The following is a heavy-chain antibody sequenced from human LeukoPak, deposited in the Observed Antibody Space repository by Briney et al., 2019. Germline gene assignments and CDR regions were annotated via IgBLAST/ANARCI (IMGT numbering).Heavy chain of an antibody. CDR2: IYPGDSDT. D-gene: IGHD3-10*01. CDR1: EYSFSTYW. V-gene: IGHV5-51*01. Sequence: GESLKISCKGSEYSFSTYWIAWVRQMPGKGLEWMGIIYPGDSDTRYSPSFQGQVTISADKSISTAYLQWSSLKASDTAMYYCARLASGSPYGLDVWGQGTTVTVSS. CDR3: ARLASGSPYGLDV. J-gene: IGHJ6*02.